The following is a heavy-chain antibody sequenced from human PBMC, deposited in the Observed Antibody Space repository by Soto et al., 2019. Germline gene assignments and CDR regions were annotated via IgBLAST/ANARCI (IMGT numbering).Heavy chain of an antibody. CDR3: AKQMDTTMDEFDI. V-gene: IGHV5-51*01. D-gene: IGHD5-18*01. J-gene: IGHJ3*02. CDR1: GYSFTSYL. CDR2: IYPDSDT. Sequence: PGVSLKISCKSSGYSFTSYLIALVLQMPGKGLEWMGIIYPDSDTRYGPSFQGQVTISADKSISTAYLQWNSLKASDTAMYYCAKQMDTTMDEFDIWGQGTMVPVSS.